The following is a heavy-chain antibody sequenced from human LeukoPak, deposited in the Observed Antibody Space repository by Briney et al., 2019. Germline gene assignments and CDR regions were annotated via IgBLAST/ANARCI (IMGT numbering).Heavy chain of an antibody. J-gene: IGHJ4*02. CDR2: ISGSGGST. CDR1: GFPFTSNA. Sequence: TGGSLVLACKASGFPFTSNALSWVRQAQGKGLQWVSSISGSGGSTYYADSVKGRFTISRDNSKNTLYLQMNSLRAEDTAVYYCVKGEWTFDYWGQGTLVTVSS. D-gene: IGHD2-8*01. CDR3: VKGEWTFDY. V-gene: IGHV3-23*01.